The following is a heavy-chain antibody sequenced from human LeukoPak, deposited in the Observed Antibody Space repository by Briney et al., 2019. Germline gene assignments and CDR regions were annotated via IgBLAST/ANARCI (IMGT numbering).Heavy chain of an antibody. CDR3: ARDYCSGGRCYSVDY. D-gene: IGHD2-15*01. Sequence: EGSLRLSCAASGFTFSSYSLNWVRQAPGKGLEWVSYITSSSSSIYYADSVKGRFTISRDNAKNSLYLQMNSLRAEDTAMYYCARDYCSGGRCYSVDYWGQGTLVTVSS. J-gene: IGHJ4*02. CDR2: ITSSSSSI. V-gene: IGHV3-48*04. CDR1: GFTFSSYS.